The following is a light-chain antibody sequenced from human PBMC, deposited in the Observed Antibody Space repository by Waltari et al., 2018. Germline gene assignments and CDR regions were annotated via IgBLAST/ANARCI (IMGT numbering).Light chain of an antibody. Sequence: DIQMTHSPSSLTASVGDRVTITCRASHDIGDFLVWFQQRPGKAPKSLTYAASTLQGGVPSRFSGSGSGTDFTLTISSLQPEDSGTYYCQQYQDYPHTFGGGTRVEVK. V-gene: IGKV1-16*01. CDR1: HDIGDF. J-gene: IGKJ4*01. CDR3: QQYQDYPHT. CDR2: AAS.